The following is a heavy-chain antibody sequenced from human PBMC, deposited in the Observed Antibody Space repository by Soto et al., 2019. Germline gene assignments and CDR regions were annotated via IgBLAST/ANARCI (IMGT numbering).Heavy chain of an antibody. CDR1: GGSISSYY. J-gene: IGHJ4*02. CDR3: ARDNGYSYGYNRDH. V-gene: IGHV4-59*01. Sequence: QVQLQESGPGLVKASETLSLTCTVSGGSISSYYWSWIRQPPGTGLEWIGYIYYSGSTNDNPTLKSRVTISVDTSKNQFSRKLTSVTAADTAVYYCARDNGYSYGYNRDHWGQGPLVTVSS. D-gene: IGHD5-18*01. CDR2: IYYSGST.